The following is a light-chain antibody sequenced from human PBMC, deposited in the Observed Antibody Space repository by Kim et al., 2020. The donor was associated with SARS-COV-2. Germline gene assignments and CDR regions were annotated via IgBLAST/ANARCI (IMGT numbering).Light chain of an antibody. V-gene: IGKV3-20*01. J-gene: IGKJ1*01. Sequence: EIVLTQSPGTLSLSPGERANLSCRASQRINTIYLAWYQQKPGQAPRLLIYGASSRATGIPERFSGSGSGTDFTLTISRLEPEDFAVYYCQQYGHSPLTFGQGSKVDIK. CDR2: GAS. CDR1: QRINTIY. CDR3: QQYGHSPLT.